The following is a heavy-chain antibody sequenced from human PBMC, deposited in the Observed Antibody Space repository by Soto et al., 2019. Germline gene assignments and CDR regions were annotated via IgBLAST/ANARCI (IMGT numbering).Heavy chain of an antibody. CDR2: ISGSDGKT. CDR1: GFSFGSYA. Sequence: GSLRLSCAASGFSFGSYALSWVRQAPGKGLEWVSTISGSDGKTFYADAVKGRFSISRDTSQNTLYLQMNSLRADDTAIYYCARWSYLDYWGQGTRVTVSS. J-gene: IGHJ4*02. CDR3: ARWSYLDY. V-gene: IGHV3-23*01. D-gene: IGHD3-3*01.